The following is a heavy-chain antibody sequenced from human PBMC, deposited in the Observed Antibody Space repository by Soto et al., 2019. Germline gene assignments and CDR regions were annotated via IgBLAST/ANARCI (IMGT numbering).Heavy chain of an antibody. V-gene: IGHV3-53*01. J-gene: IGHJ4*02. CDR1: GFTVSSNY. Sequence: ESGGGLIQPEGSLRLSCAASGFTVSSNYMSWVRQAPGKGLEWVSVIYSGGSTYYADSVKGRFTISRDNSKNTLYLQMNSLRAGDTAVYYCARAPNYGSGSYYFDYWGQGTLVTVSS. CDR3: ARAPNYGSGSYYFDY. CDR2: IYSGGST. D-gene: IGHD3-10*01.